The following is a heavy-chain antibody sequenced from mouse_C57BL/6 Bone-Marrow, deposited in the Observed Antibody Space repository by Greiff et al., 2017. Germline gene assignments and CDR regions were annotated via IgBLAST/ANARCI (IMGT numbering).Heavy chain of an antibody. CDR3: ARWGLLLRGGWFAY. CDR1: GYTFTSYW. Sequence: QVQLQQPGAELVKPGASVKLSCKASGYTFTSYWMQWVKQRPGQGLEWIGEIDPSDSYTNYNQKFKGKATLTVDTSSSTAYMQLSSLTSEDSAVYYCARWGLLLRGGWFAYWGQGTLVTVSA. V-gene: IGHV1-50*01. CDR2: IDPSDSYT. D-gene: IGHD1-1*01. J-gene: IGHJ3*01.